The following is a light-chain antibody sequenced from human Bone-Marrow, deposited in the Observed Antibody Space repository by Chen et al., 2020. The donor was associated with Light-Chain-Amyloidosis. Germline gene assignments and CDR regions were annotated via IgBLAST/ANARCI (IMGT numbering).Light chain of an antibody. CDR1: SSDVGGDNH. CDR2: EVT. Sequence: QSALPQPASVSGSPGQSITFSCTGTSSDVGGDNHVSWYQQHPDKAPKLMIYEVTSRPSWVPDRFSGSKSDNTASLTSSGLQTEDEADYFCSSYTITNTLVFGSGTRVTVL. J-gene: IGLJ1*01. CDR3: SSYTITNTLV. V-gene: IGLV2-14*01.